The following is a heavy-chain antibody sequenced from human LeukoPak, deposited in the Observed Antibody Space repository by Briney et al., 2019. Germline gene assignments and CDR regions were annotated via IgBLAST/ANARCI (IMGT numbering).Heavy chain of an antibody. CDR1: GYTFTSYD. CDR3: ARPARGYYDFWSGYYLVV. Sequence: ASVKVSCKASGYTFTSYDINWVRQATGQGLEWMGWMNPNSGNTGYAQKFQGRVTITSNTSISTAYMELSSLRSEDTAVYYCARPARGYYDFWSGYYLVVWGQGTLVTVSS. J-gene: IGHJ4*02. D-gene: IGHD3-3*01. V-gene: IGHV1-8*03. CDR2: MNPNSGNT.